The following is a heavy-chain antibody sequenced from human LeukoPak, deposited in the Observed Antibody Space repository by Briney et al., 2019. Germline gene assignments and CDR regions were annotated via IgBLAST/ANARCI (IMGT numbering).Heavy chain of an antibody. J-gene: IGHJ3*02. Sequence: KPSETLSLTFTVSGGSISSSSYYWGWIRQPPGKGLEWIGSIYYSGSTYYNPSLKSRVTISVDTSKNQFSLKLSSVTAADTAVYYCASRAPYYYDSCGADAFDIWGQGTMVTVSS. V-gene: IGHV4-39*07. D-gene: IGHD3-22*01. CDR2: IYYSGST. CDR1: GGSISSSSYY. CDR3: ASRAPYYYDSCGADAFDI.